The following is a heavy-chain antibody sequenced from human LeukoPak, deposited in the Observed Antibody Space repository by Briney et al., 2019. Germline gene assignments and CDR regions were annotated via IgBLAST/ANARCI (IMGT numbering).Heavy chain of an antibody. V-gene: IGHV3-15*01. CDR3: TTGYVIEWLVSAPNWFDP. CDR2: IKSKTDGGTT. J-gene: IGHJ5*02. Sequence: PGGSLRLSCAASGFTFSNAWMSWVRQAPGKGLEWVGRIKSKTDGGTTDYAAPVKGRFTISRDDSKNTLYLQMNSLKTEDTAVYYCTTGYVIEWLVSAPNWFDPWGQGTLVTVSS. D-gene: IGHD6-19*01. CDR1: GFTFSNAW.